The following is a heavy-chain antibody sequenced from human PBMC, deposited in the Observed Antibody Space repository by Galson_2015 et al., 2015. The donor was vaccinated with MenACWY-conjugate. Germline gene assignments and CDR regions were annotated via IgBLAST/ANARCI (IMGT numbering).Heavy chain of an antibody. J-gene: IGHJ4*02. V-gene: IGHV3-23*01. CDR2: IRGSGENT. CDR3: AKGDTSVTAPYS. CDR1: GFTFSSYT. Sequence: SLRLSCAASGFTFSSYTMSWVRQAPGRGLEWVSRIRGSGENTYYLDSVKGRFTVSRDNSHNTLYLQMNSLRSEDTAFCYCAKGDTSVTAPYSWGQGTLVTVSS. D-gene: IGHD2-21*02.